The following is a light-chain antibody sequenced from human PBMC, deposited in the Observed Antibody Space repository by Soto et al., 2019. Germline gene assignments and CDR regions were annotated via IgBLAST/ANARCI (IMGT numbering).Light chain of an antibody. CDR3: QHYNYWPYT. CDR2: DAS. Sequence: EIVMTQSPATLSLSPGERATLSCRASQTIDNTLAWYQRKPGQAPRLLIYDASTRATGVPARFSGSGSGTGFTLTISSLQSEDFAVYYCQHYNYWPYTFGQGTKV. CDR1: QTIDNT. V-gene: IGKV3-15*01. J-gene: IGKJ2*01.